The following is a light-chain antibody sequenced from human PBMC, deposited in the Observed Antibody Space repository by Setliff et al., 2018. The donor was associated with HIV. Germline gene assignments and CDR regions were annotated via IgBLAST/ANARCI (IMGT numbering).Light chain of an antibody. CDR1: SSDVGSYNL. CDR2: EGS. Sequence: ALTQSASVSGSPGQSITISCTGTSSDVGSYNLVSWYQQHPGKAPKLMIYEGSKRPSGVSNRFSGSKSGSTASLTISGLQAEDEADYYCCSYAGSSTFVVFGGGTKVTVL. V-gene: IGLV2-23*03. CDR3: CSYAGSSTFVV. J-gene: IGLJ2*01.